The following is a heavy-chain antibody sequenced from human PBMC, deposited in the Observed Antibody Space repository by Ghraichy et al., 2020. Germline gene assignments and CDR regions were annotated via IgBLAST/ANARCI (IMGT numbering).Heavy chain of an antibody. CDR2: ISDSGGAT. J-gene: IGHJ4*02. CDR3: AKGSSASCYSPVVH. D-gene: IGHD2-2*02. V-gene: IGHV3-23*01. Sequence: GGSLRLSCAASGFTFSTYAMSWVRQAPGKGLEWVSVISDSGGATYYADSVKGRFTISRDTSRNTLYLQMNSLRDEDTAVYYCAKGSSASCYSPVVHWGQGTLVTVSS. CDR1: GFTFSTYA.